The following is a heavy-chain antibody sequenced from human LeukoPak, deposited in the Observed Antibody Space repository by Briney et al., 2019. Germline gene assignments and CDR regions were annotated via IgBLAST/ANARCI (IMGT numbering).Heavy chain of an antibody. CDR3: ASYSSGWTWFDY. Sequence: PSETLSLTCTVSGGSISSSSYYWGWVRQPPGKELAWIGTIYYSGSTYYNPSLKSRVTISVDTSKNQFSLKLSSVTAADTAVYYCASYSSGWTWFDYWGQGTLVTVSS. CDR2: IYYSGST. CDR1: GGSISSSSYY. D-gene: IGHD6-19*01. V-gene: IGHV4-39*01. J-gene: IGHJ4*02.